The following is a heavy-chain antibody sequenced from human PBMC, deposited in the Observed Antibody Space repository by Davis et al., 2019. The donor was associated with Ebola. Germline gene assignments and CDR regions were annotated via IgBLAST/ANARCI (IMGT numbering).Heavy chain of an antibody. CDR3: ARDRPLDFFFGDYYGMDV. CDR2: ISSDSDYI. V-gene: IGHV3-21*01. D-gene: IGHD3-16*01. Sequence: GESLKISCAASGFTFSTYSMSWVRQAPGKALEWVSSISSDSDYIYYADSAKGRFTISRDNAKNSLFLQMNSLRAEDTAFYYCARDRPLDFFFGDYYGMDVWGQGTTVTVSS. CDR1: GFTFSTYS. J-gene: IGHJ6*02.